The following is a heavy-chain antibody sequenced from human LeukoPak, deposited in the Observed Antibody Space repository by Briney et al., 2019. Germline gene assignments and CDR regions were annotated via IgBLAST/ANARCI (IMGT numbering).Heavy chain of an antibody. CDR2: IYYSGST. J-gene: IGHJ4*02. V-gene: IGHV4-61*05. CDR3: ARLDTIFGVAKGFDY. D-gene: IGHD3-3*01. CDR1: GGSISSSSYY. Sequence: KPSETLSLTCTVSGGSISSSSYYWGWIRQPPGKGLEYIGYIYYSGSTNYNPSLKSRVTISVDTTKNQFSLKLTSVTAADTALYYCARLDTIFGVAKGFDYWGQGTLVTVSS.